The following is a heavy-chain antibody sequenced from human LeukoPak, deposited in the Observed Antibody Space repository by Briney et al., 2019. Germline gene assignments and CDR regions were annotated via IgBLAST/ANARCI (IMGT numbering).Heavy chain of an antibody. CDR1: GGSFSNSY. CDR2: INHNGRT. V-gene: IGHV4-34*01. D-gene: IGHD3-10*01. Sequence: PSETLSLTCAVSGGSFSNSYWSWIRQPPGKGLEWIGEINHNGRTYYNPSLKSRVTISVDTSKNQFSLKLSSVTAADTAVYYCVRGSGSYYFYFDYWGQGTLVTVSS. J-gene: IGHJ4*02. CDR3: VRGSGSYYFYFDY.